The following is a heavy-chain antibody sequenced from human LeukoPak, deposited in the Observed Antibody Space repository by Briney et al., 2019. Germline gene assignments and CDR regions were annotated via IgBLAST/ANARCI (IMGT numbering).Heavy chain of an antibody. V-gene: IGHV4-38-2*02. CDR3: ARDDFWSGYSDY. CDR1: GYSISSGYY. Sequence: PSETLSLTCAVSGYSISSGYYWGWIRQPPGKGLEWIGSIYHSGSTYYNPSLKSRVTMSVDMSKNQFSLKLSSVTAADTAVYYCARDDFWSGYSDYWGQGTLVTVSS. J-gene: IGHJ4*02. D-gene: IGHD3-3*01. CDR2: IYHSGST.